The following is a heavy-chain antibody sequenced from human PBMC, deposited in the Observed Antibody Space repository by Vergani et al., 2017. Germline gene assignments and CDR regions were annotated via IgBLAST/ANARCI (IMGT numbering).Heavy chain of an antibody. D-gene: IGHD2/OR15-2a*01. V-gene: IGHV3-66*02. CDR2: IKSDGRT. CDR1: GFRVTTYY. J-gene: IGHJ4*01. CDR3: TRSECSGTTFYGHDFDL. Sequence: VELLESGGGLAQPGGSLRVSCSASGFRVTTYYMSWVRQAPGKGLEWVSVIKSDGRTSYAESVRGRFTISRDTSRNAVYLQMNILRVEDTGVYYCTRSECSGTTFYGHDFDLWGHGILVTVSS.